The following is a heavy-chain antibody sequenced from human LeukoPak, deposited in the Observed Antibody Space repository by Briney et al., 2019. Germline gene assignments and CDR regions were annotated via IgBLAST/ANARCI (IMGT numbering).Heavy chain of an antibody. J-gene: IGHJ5*02. CDR3: ATPGRSGTWFDP. D-gene: IGHD1-26*01. V-gene: IGHV1-24*01. Sequence: ASVRVSCKVSGYTLTELSMHWVRQAPGKGLEWMGGFDPEDGETIYAQKFQGRVTMTEDTSTDTAYMELSSLRSEDTAVYYCATPGRSGTWFDPWGQGTLVTVSS. CDR2: FDPEDGET. CDR1: GYTLTELS.